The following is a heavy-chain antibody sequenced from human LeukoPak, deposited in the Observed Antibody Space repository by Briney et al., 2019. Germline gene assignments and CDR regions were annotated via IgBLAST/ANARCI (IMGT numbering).Heavy chain of an antibody. D-gene: IGHD2-2*01. CDR1: GGSITSYY. CDR2: IYYSGSA. V-gene: IGHV4-59*01. Sequence: SETLSLTCTVSGGSITSYYWNWIRQPPGRGLEWIGYIYYSGSADYNPSLKSRVTISVDTSKNQFSLKLSSVTAADTAVYYCARDKVPVDYWGQGTLVTVFS. J-gene: IGHJ4*02. CDR3: ARDKVPVDY.